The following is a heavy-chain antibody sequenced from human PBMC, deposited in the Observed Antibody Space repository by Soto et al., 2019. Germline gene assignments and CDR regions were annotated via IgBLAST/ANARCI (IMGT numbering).Heavy chain of an antibody. V-gene: IGHV4-59*01. CDR2: ISYSGST. CDR1: GGSISTYY. Sequence: LSETLSLTCTVSGGSISTYYWTWIRQPPGKGLEWIGYISYSGSTNYNPSLKSRLTISLNTSKKHFSLKLSSVTAADTAVYYCARGTRATQYYYSFSGMDVWGQGNTVTVSS. J-gene: IGHJ6*02. CDR3: ARGTRATQYYYSFSGMDV.